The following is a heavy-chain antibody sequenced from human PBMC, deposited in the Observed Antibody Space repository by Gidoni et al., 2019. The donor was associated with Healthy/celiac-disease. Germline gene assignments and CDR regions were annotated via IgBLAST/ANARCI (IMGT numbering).Heavy chain of an antibody. CDR3: AAGYSSGWHYYYYGMDV. CDR2: TYYRSKWYN. V-gene: IGHV6-1*01. D-gene: IGHD6-19*01. CDR1: GDSVSSNSAA. Sequence: QVQLQQSGPGLVKPSQTLSLPCALSGDSVSSNSAAWNWIRQSPSRGLEWLGRTYYRSKWYNDYAVSVKSRITINPDTSKNQFSLQLNSVTPEDTAVYYCAAGYSSGWHYYYYGMDVWGQGTTVTVSS. J-gene: IGHJ6*02.